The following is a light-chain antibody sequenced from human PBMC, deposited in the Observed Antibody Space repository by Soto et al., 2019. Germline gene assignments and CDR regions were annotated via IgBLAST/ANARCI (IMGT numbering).Light chain of an antibody. CDR3: QQYDSSHMYT. CDR2: GAS. CDR1: QSLSGNY. V-gene: IGKV3-20*01. Sequence: DIVLTQSPGTLSLSPGERATLSCRASQSLSGNYLAWYQQRPGQPPRLLIYGASSRATGIPDRFSGSGSGTDLTLTISRLEPEDFAVYICQQYDSSHMYTFGLGTKLEIK. J-gene: IGKJ2*01.